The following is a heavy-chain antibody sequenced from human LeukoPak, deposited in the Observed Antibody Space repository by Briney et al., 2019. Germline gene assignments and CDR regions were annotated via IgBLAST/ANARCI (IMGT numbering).Heavy chain of an antibody. J-gene: IGHJ4*02. CDR3: ARKRGTPDY. CDR2: IKEDGSEI. Sequence: GGSLRLSCAASGFTFSSYWMTWVRQAPGKGLEWVADIKEDGSEIHYVDSVKGRFTISRDNAKNSLFLQMNSLRAEDTAVYYCARKRGTPDYWGQGTLVTVSS. D-gene: IGHD2-15*01. CDR1: GFTFSSYW. V-gene: IGHV3-7*01.